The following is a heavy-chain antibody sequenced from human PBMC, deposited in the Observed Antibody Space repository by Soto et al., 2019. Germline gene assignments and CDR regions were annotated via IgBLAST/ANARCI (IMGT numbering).Heavy chain of an antibody. Sequence: SETLSLTCTVSGGSISSGDYYWSWIRQPPGKGLEWIGYIYYSGSTYYNPSLKSRVTISVDTSKNQFSPKLSSVTAADTAVYYCARVNYDILTGYYWFDPWGQGTLVTVSS. J-gene: IGHJ5*02. CDR2: IYYSGST. CDR3: ARVNYDILTGYYWFDP. D-gene: IGHD3-9*01. V-gene: IGHV4-30-4*01. CDR1: GGSISSGDYY.